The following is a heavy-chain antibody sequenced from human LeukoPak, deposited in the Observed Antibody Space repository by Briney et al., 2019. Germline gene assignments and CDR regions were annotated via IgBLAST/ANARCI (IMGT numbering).Heavy chain of an antibody. CDR1: GGTIGGYY. V-gene: IGHV4-4*07. CDR2: IYKSGST. D-gene: IGHD3-10*01. Sequence: SETLSLTRSVSGGTIGGYYWNWIRPSAGRGLEWIGRIYKSGSTNYNPSLKSRVTISIDKSNNQFSLILRSVTAADTAVYYCARGGYYGSGSYSAYDYYYMDVWGKGTTVTVAS. CDR3: ARGGYYGSGSYSAYDYYYMDV. J-gene: IGHJ6*03.